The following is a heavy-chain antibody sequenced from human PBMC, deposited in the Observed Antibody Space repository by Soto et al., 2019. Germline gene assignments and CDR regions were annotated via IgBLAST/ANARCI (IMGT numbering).Heavy chain of an antibody. J-gene: IGHJ5*02. V-gene: IGHV3-7*01. CDR2: LNQERREK. CDR1: GFTFSKHW. D-gene: IGHD3-22*01. CDR3: ARGVNYYDSSGLP. Sequence: GGSLRLSCAASGFTFSKHWMTWVRQGPGNGLEWVAKLNQERREKHYVDSVKGRFTISRDNAKNSLYLQMNSLRAEDTAVYYCARGVNYYDSSGLPWGQGTLVTVPQ.